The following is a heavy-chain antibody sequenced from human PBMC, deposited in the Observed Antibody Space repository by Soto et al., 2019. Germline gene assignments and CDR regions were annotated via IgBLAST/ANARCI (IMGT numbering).Heavy chain of an antibody. J-gene: IGHJ3*02. V-gene: IGHV4-59*01. CDR2: ISYRGNT. Sequence: TLSLTCTVSGGSISSYYWNWIRQPPGKGLERIRYISYRGNTNYNPSLKSRITISVDTSKIQFSLKLDSLTAVDTAVYFFAIVSVMATRKRGDAFYIWGQGTMVTVSS. CDR1: GGSISSYY. D-gene: IGHD5-12*01. CDR3: AIVSVMATRKRGDAFYI.